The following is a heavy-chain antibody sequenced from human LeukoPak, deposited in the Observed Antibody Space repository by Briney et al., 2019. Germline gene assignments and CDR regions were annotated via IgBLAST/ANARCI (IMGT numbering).Heavy chain of an antibody. D-gene: IGHD1-1*01. CDR2: IYYSGTT. Sequence: SETLSLTCTVSGGSISSGDYYWSWIRQPPGKGLEWIGYIYYSGTTYYNPSLKSRVTISVDTSKNQFSLKLTSATAADTAVYYCARSEGYNFDYWGQGTLVTVSS. J-gene: IGHJ4*02. CDR3: ARSEGYNFDY. V-gene: IGHV4-30-4*01. CDR1: GGSISSGDYY.